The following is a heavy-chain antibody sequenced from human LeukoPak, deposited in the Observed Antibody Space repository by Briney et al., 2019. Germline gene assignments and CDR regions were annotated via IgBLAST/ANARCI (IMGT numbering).Heavy chain of an antibody. D-gene: IGHD1-7*01. CDR2: ISGSGGST. J-gene: IGHJ3*02. CDR1: GFTFSSYA. V-gene: IGHV3-23*01. Sequence: GGSLRLSCAASGFTFSSYAMSWVRQAPGKGLEWVSAISGSGGSTYYADSVKGRFTISRDNSKNTLYLQMNSLRAEDTAVYYCAKNLLSITGTGDAFDIWGQGTMVTVSS. CDR3: AKNLLSITGTGDAFDI.